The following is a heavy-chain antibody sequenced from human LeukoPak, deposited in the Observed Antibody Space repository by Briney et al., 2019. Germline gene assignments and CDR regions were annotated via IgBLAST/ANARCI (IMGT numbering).Heavy chain of an antibody. CDR1: GYTFTGYY. J-gene: IGHJ4*02. D-gene: IGHD2-2*02. CDR3: ARDLGYQLLYYYFDH. V-gene: IGHV1-2*02. CDR2: INPNSGGT. Sequence: ASVKVSCKASGYTFTGYYMHWVRQAPGQGLEWMGWINPNSGGTNYAQKFQGRVTMTRDTSISTAYMELSRLRSDDTAVYYCARDLGYQLLYYYFDHWGQGTLVTVSS.